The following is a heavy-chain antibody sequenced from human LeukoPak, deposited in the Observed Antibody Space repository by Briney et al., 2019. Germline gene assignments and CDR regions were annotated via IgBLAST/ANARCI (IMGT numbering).Heavy chain of an antibody. Sequence: GGSLRLSCAASGFTFRNYWMSWVRQAPGKGLEWVANIKQDGTEKYYVDSVKGRFTISSDNAKNSLYLQMNSLRAEDTAVYYCARKGGSRDAFDIWGQGTMVTVSS. J-gene: IGHJ3*02. D-gene: IGHD2-15*01. V-gene: IGHV3-7*01. CDR2: IKQDGTEK. CDR3: ARKGGSRDAFDI. CDR1: GFTFRNYW.